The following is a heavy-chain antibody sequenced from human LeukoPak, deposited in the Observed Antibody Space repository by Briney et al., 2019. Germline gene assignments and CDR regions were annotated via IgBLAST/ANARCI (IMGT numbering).Heavy chain of an antibody. V-gene: IGHV4-59*01. CDR1: GGSISTYY. Sequence: SETLSLTCSVSGGSISTYYWNWIRQTPGKGLEWIGHISYGNTDYNPSLKSRVTISVDTSKNQFSLKLTSVTAADTAVYYCARDKGHSYGRYFDPWGQGALVTVSS. CDR3: ARDKGHSYGRYFDP. D-gene: IGHD5-18*01. J-gene: IGHJ5*02. CDR2: ISYGNT.